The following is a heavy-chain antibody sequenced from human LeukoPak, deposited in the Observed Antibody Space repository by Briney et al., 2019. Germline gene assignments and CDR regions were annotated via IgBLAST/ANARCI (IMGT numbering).Heavy chain of an antibody. D-gene: IGHD5-18*01. J-gene: IGHJ3*02. CDR3: ATSWILMVTGAFDI. CDR1: GFSVSSKY. Sequence: HPGGSLRLSCAASGFSVSSKYMIWVRQAPGMGLERVSVLYSGGSTYYADSVKGRFTISRDNSKNTLYLQMNSLRAEDTAVYYCATSWILMVTGAFDIWGQGTMVTVSS. CDR2: LYSGGST. V-gene: IGHV3-53*01.